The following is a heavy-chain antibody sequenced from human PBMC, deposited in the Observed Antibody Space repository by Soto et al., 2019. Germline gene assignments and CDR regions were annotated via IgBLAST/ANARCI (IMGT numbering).Heavy chain of an antibody. D-gene: IGHD3-22*01. CDR3: ARGRYYYDSSDYDY. Sequence: ASVKVSCTASGYTFTSYGISWVRQAPGQGLEWMGWISAYNGNTNYAQKLQGRVTMTTDTSTSTAYMELRSLRSDDTAVYYCARGRYYYDSSDYDYWGQGTLVTVSS. V-gene: IGHV1-18*01. CDR1: GYTFTSYG. CDR2: ISAYNGNT. J-gene: IGHJ4*02.